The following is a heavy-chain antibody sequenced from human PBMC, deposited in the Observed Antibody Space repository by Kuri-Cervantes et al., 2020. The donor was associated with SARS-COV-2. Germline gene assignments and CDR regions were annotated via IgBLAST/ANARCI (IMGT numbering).Heavy chain of an antibody. CDR1: GGSFSGYY. CDR2: INHSGST. D-gene: IGHD3-16*01. V-gene: IGHV4-34*01. Sequence: SETLSLTCAVYGGSFSGYYWSWIRQPPGKGLEWIGEINHSGSTNYNPSLKSRVTISVDTSKNQFSLKLSSVTAADTAVYYCARESPKGDFDYWGQGTLVTVSS. J-gene: IGHJ4*02. CDR3: ARESPKGDFDY.